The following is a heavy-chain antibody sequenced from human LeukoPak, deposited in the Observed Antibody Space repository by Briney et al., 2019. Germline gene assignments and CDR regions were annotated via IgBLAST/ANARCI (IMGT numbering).Heavy chain of an antibody. CDR1: GFTFSSYE. V-gene: IGHV3-48*03. J-gene: IGHJ4*02. D-gene: IGHD4-17*01. Sequence: GVAVRLSCAASGFTFSSYEMNWVRQAPGKGLEWVSYITSSGNTIYYADSVKGRFTISRDNAKNSLYLQMNSLRAEDTAVYYSARLTTMTTTGGPFDYWGQGTPVT. CDR2: ITSSGNTI. CDR3: ARLTTMTTTGGPFDY.